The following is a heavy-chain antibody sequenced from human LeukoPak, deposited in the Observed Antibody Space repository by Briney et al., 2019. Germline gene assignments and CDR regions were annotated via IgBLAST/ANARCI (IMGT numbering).Heavy chain of an antibody. CDR3: AREAVPGGRGDTFDI. CDR2: TRNRANSYTT. V-gene: IGHV3-72*01. Sequence: GGSLRLSCAASGFTFSDHYMDWVRQAPGKGLEWVGRTRNRANSYTTYYADSVKGRFTISRDNAKNSLSLQMNSLRAEDTAIYYCAREAVPGGRGDTFDIWGQGTMVTVSS. CDR1: GFTFSDHY. J-gene: IGHJ3*02. D-gene: IGHD6-19*01.